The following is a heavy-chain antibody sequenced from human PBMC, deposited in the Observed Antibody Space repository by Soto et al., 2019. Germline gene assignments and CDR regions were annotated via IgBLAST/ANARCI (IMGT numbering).Heavy chain of an antibody. V-gene: IGHV4-61*01. D-gene: IGHD1-1*01. Sequence: QVQLQESGPGLVKPSETLSLTCTVSGGSVSSGSYFWSWIRQPPGKGLEFIGYISYSGSTNYNSSLKSRVTISKDTSEKQFSLKLSSVTAADTAVYYCARYMTGGTGFDYWGQGTLVTVSS. CDR3: ARYMTGGTGFDY. J-gene: IGHJ4*02. CDR1: GGSVSSGSYF. CDR2: ISYSGST.